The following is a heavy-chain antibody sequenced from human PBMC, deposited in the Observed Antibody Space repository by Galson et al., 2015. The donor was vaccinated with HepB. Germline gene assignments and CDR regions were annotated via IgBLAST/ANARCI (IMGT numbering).Heavy chain of an antibody. CDR3: AILQGMDV. CDR2: IYSGGST. Sequence: SLRLSCAASGFTVRSNYMSWVRQAPGKGLEWVSGIYSGGSTYYADSEKGRFTISRDNSKNTLYLQMNSLRAEDTAVYYCAILQGMDVWGQGTTVTVSS. D-gene: IGHD4-11*01. J-gene: IGHJ6*02. CDR1: GFTVRSNY. V-gene: IGHV3-53*01.